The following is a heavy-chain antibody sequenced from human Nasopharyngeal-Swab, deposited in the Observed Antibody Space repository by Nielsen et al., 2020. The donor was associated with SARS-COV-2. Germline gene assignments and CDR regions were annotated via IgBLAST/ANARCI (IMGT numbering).Heavy chain of an antibody. CDR1: GFVFSTYW. CDR3: AREVHCSDGSCWNDAFDI. Sequence: GESLKISCAASGFVFSTYWMHWVRQSPGKGLVRVSAISTDGTIAYYADSVKGRFTISRDISTNTLFLQMNSLRPDDTAVYYCAREVHCSDGSCWNDAFDIWGQGTMVTVSS. V-gene: IGHV3-74*01. D-gene: IGHD2-15*01. CDR2: ISTDGTIA. J-gene: IGHJ3*02.